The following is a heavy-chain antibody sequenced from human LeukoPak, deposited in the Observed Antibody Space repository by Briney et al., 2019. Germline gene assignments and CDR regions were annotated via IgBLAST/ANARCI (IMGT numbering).Heavy chain of an antibody. D-gene: IGHD4-17*01. Sequence: SQTLSLTCAISGDSVSGNSAAWNWIRQSPSRGLEWLGRTYYRSKWYNDYAVSVKSRITINPDTSKNQFSLQLNSVTPEDTAVYYCARGATVTTLWAPGPPENWFDPWGQGTLVTVSS. CDR3: ARGATVTTLWAPGPPENWFDP. V-gene: IGHV6-1*01. CDR2: TYYRSKWYN. CDR1: GDSVSGNSAA. J-gene: IGHJ5*02.